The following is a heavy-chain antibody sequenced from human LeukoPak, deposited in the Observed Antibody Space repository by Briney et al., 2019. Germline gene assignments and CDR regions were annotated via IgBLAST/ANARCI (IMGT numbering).Heavy chain of an antibody. CDR1: GFTFSSYW. CDR3: ARDKVVGATNFDY. V-gene: IGHV3-7*03. D-gene: IGHD1-26*01. J-gene: IGHJ4*02. CDR2: IKQDGSEK. Sequence: GGSLRLSCAASGFTFSSYWMSWVRQAPGKGLEWVANIKQDGSEKYYVDSVEGRFTISRDNAKNSLYLEMNSLRGEDTAVYFCARDKVVGATNFDYWGQGTLVTVSS.